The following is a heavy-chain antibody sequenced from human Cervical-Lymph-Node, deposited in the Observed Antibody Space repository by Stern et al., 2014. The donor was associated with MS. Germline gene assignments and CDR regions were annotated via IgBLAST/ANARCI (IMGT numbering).Heavy chain of an antibody. Sequence: QLVQSGPEVKKPGSSVKGSCKASGGTFSNYAISWVRQAPGQGLEWMGGLLIIFDTANYAQKFQGRVTISADESTSTAYMELSSLRSEDTAVYYCARASERSGYYPDYFQYWGQGTPVTVSS. D-gene: IGHD3-22*01. CDR1: GGTFSNYA. J-gene: IGHJ1*01. CDR2: LLIIFDTA. CDR3: ARASERSGYYPDYFQY. V-gene: IGHV1-69*01.